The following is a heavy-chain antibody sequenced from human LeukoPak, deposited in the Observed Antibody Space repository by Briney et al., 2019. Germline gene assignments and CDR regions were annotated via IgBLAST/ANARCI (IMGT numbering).Heavy chain of an antibody. J-gene: IGHJ6*03. CDR2: ISSSSSTI. V-gene: IGHV3-48*04. Sequence: GGSLRLSCAASGFTFSSYSMNWVRQAPGKGLEWVSYISSSSSTIYYADSVKGRFTISRDNAKNSLYLQMNSLRAEDTAVYYCARDAYYYDSSGYYYGRYYYYYYMDVWGKGTTVTVSS. CDR3: ARDAYYYDSSGYYYGRYYYYYYMDV. CDR1: GFTFSSYS. D-gene: IGHD3-22*01.